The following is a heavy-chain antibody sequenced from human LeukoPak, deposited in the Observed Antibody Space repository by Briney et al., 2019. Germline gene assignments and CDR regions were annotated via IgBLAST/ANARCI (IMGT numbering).Heavy chain of an antibody. J-gene: IGHJ6*03. V-gene: IGHV3-30-3*01. CDR3: VSSPIWSGYPYYYMDV. CDR1: GFTFSSYA. CDR2: ISYDGSNK. Sequence: GRSLRLSCAASGFTFSSYAMHWVRQAPGKGLEWVAVISYDGSNKYYADSVKGRFTISKDNSKNTLYLQMNSLRAEDTAVYYCVSSPIWSGYPYYYMDVWGKGTTVTVSS. D-gene: IGHD3-3*01.